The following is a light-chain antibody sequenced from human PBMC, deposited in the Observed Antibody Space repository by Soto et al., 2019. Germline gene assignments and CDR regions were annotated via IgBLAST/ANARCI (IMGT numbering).Light chain of an antibody. V-gene: IGLV1-44*01. CDR3: AAWDDSLSGRVI. Sequence: QSVLTQPPSASGTPGQRVTISCSGSNSNIGSNTVNWYRQLPGTAPKLLIYSNNQRPSGVPDRFSGSRSGTSASLAISRLQSDDEADYYCAAWDDSLSGRVIFGGGTKLTVL. CDR2: SNN. CDR1: NSNIGSNT. J-gene: IGLJ2*01.